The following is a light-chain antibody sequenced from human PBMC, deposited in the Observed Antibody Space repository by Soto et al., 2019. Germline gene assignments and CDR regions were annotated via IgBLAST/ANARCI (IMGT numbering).Light chain of an antibody. Sequence: DRQMTQSPSSLSASGGDIGSITCRASQDISNYLSWYQQKPGKRPKLLIYTLSYRASGVPDRFSGSGSGTDSTLRISRVEAEDVGVYYCMQHIEYPITFGQGTRLEIK. J-gene: IGKJ5*01. CDR1: QDISNY. CDR2: TLS. V-gene: IGKV1-27*01. CDR3: MQHIEYPIT.